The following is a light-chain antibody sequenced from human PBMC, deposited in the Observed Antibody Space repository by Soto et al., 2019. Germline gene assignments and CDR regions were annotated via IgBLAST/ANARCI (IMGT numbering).Light chain of an antibody. CDR1: QSISSW. J-gene: IGKJ1*01. V-gene: IGKV1-5*01. Sequence: GDRVTITCRASQSISSWLAWYQQKPGKAPNLLIYDASNLESGVPSRFSGSGSGTEFTLTISSLQPDDFATYYCQQYNSYQWTFGQGTKVDIK. CDR3: QQYNSYQWT. CDR2: DAS.